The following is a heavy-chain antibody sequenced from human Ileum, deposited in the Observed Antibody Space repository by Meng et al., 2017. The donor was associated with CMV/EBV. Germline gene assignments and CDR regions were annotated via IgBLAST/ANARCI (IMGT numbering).Heavy chain of an antibody. CDR3: VGHGGHSV. J-gene: IGHJ1*01. Sequence: KLSCADSGFPFKAQAMNWVRKLQGKGLEWLAGITNGGGLTYDAESVNGRFSITRDNSKSLLTLQMNSLRADDTALYYCVGHGGHSVWGPGTVVTVSS. D-gene: IGHD3-10*01. CDR1: GFPFKAQA. CDR2: ITNGGGLT. V-gene: IGHV3-23*01.